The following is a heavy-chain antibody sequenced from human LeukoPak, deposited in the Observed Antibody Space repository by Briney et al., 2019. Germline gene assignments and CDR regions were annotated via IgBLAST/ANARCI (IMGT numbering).Heavy chain of an antibody. D-gene: IGHD2-15*01. Sequence: GGSLRLSCAASGFTFSNYWLHWVRQPPGKGLVWFSRITTDESSTHYAASVNGRFTISRDNAKSTVYLQMNSLTPEDTAVYYCARDGGTSTPFDYWGQGTLVTVSS. CDR2: ITTDESST. CDR1: GFTFSNYW. J-gene: IGHJ4*02. CDR3: ARDGGTSTPFDY. V-gene: IGHV3-74*01.